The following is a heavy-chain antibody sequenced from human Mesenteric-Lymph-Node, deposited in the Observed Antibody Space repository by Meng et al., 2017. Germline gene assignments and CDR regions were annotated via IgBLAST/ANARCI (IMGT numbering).Heavy chain of an antibody. CDR2: ISGSGGST. CDR1: GFTFDDYA. D-gene: IGHD2-21*02. CDR3: ARDAHIVVVTARPDAFDI. J-gene: IGHJ3*02. Sequence: GGSLRLSCAASGFTFDDYAMHWVRQAPGKGLEWVSAISGSGGSTYYADSVKGRFTISRDNSKNTLYLQMNSLRAEDTAVYYCARDAHIVVVTARPDAFDIWGQGTMVTVSS. V-gene: IGHV3-23*01.